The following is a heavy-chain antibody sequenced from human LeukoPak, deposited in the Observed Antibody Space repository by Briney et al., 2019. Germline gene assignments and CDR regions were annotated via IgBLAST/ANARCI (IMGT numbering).Heavy chain of an antibody. CDR1: GYTFTGYY. J-gene: IGHJ3*02. CDR3: ASGDQKQWLVLPPFDI. V-gene: IGHV1-2*02. Sequence: GASVKVSCKASGYTFTGYYMHWVRQAPGQGLEWMGWINPNSGGTNYAQKLQGRVTMTRDTSISTAYMELSRLRSDDTAVYYCASGDQKQWLVLPPFDIWGQGTMVTVSS. CDR2: INPNSGGT. D-gene: IGHD6-19*01.